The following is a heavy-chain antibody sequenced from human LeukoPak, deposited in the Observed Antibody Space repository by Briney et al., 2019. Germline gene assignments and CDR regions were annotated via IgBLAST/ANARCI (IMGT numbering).Heavy chain of an antibody. CDR3: ARGDGSSSTYFDY. CDR1: GFTFSTYG. Sequence: PGGSLRLSCAASGFTFSTYGMSWVRQAPGKGLEWVPGISGSGGSKYYADSVKGRFTISRDNSKNTLYLQMNSLRAEDTAVYYCARGDGSSSTYFDYWGQGTLVTVSS. D-gene: IGHD6-6*01. V-gene: IGHV3-23*01. CDR2: ISGSGGSK. J-gene: IGHJ4*02.